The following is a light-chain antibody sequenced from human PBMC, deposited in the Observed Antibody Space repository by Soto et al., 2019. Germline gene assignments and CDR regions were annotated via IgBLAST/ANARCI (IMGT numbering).Light chain of an antibody. CDR1: ASNIGTHF. V-gene: IGLV1-51*01. CDR2: YND. CDR3: GTWDSGLTVGV. Sequence: QSVLTQPPSVFAAPGQRVTISCSGSASNIGTHFVSWYQQFPGAAPKLLIYYNDERPSDIPDRFSCSKSDTSATPTITGLQTGDEVDYYCGTWDSGLTVGVFGGGTK. J-gene: IGLJ2*01.